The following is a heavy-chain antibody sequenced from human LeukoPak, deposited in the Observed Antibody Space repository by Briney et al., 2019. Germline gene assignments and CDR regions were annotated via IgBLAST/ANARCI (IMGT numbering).Heavy chain of an antibody. J-gene: IGHJ5*02. CDR2: INPSGGST. Sequence: ASVKVSCKASGYTFTSYAMNWVRQAPGQGLEWMGIINPSGGSTSYAQRFQGRVTMTRDTSTSTVYMELSSLRSEDTAVYYCARERTSSGYYPNWFDPWGQGTLVTVSS. CDR1: GYTFTSYA. D-gene: IGHD3-22*01. V-gene: IGHV1-46*01. CDR3: ARERTSSGYYPNWFDP.